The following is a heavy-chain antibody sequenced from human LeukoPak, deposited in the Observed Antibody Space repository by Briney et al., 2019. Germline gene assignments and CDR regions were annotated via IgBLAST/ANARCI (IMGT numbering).Heavy chain of an antibody. CDR1: GSTFSSYG. CDR2: IWYDGSNK. D-gene: IGHD3-3*01. V-gene: IGHV3-33*01. CDR3: ARGTYYDFWSTFDY. J-gene: IGHJ4*02. Sequence: GGSLRLSCAASGSTFSSYGMHWVRQAPGKGLEWVAVIWYDGSNKYYADSVKGRFTISRDNSKNTLYLQMNSLRAEDTAVYYCARGTYYDFWSTFDYWGQGTLVTVSS.